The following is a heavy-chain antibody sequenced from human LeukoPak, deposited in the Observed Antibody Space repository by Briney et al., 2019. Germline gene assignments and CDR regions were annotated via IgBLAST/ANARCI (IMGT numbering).Heavy chain of an antibody. Sequence: GGSLRLSCAASGFTFSSYSMNWVRQAPGKGLEWVSYISSSSSTIYYADSVKGRFTISRDNAKNSLYLQMNSLRAEDTAVYYCAREGEEQQLVPFDYWGQGTLVTVSS. CDR3: AREGEEQQLVPFDY. J-gene: IGHJ4*02. V-gene: IGHV3-48*04. D-gene: IGHD6-13*01. CDR2: ISSSSSTI. CDR1: GFTFSSYS.